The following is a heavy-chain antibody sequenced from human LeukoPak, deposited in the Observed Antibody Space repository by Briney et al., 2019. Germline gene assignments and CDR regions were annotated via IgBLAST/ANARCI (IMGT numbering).Heavy chain of an antibody. CDR1: GYTFAVYH. D-gene: IGHD6-13*01. CDR2: INLNSGGT. V-gene: IGHV1-2*02. J-gene: IGHJ4*02. CDR3: ARGSSSWPYPSDY. Sequence: ASVKVSCKASGYTFAVYHMHWVRQAPGQGLEWMGWINLNSGGTNYAQKFQGRVTMTSDTSISTAYMELSRLRSDDTAVYYCARGSSSWPYPSDYGGQGTLVTVSS.